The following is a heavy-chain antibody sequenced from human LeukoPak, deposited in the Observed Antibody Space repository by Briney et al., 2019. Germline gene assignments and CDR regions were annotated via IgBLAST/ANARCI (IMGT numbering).Heavy chain of an antibody. J-gene: IGHJ4*02. CDR2: IRYDGSNK. Sequence: PGGSLRLSCAASGFTFSDYYMSWVRQAPGKGLEWVAFIRYDGSNKYYADSVKGRFTISRDNSKNTLYLQMNSLRAEDTAVYYCAKGTVVRSYYFDYWGQGTLVTVSS. CDR3: AKGTVVRSYYFDY. V-gene: IGHV3-30*02. CDR1: GFTFSDYY. D-gene: IGHD4-23*01.